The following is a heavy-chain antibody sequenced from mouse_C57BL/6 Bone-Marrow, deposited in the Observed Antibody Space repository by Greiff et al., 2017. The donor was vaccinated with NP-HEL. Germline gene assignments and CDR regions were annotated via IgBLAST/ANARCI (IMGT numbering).Heavy chain of an antibody. V-gene: IGHV5-6*01. CDR3: ARHDFYYYAMDY. CDR2: ISSGGSYT. Sequence: EVQGVESGGDLVKPGGSLKLSCAASGFTFSSYGMSWVRQTPDTRLEWVATISSGGSYTYYPDSVKGRFTISRDNAKNTLYLQMSSLKSEDTAMYYCARHDFYYYAMDYWGQGTSVTVSS. D-gene: IGHD2-4*01. CDR1: GFTFSSYG. J-gene: IGHJ4*01.